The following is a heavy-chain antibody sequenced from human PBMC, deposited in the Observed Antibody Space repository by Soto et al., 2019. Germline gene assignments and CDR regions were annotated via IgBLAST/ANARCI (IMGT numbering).Heavy chain of an antibody. J-gene: IGHJ6*02. CDR1: GLNFCSDG. Sequence: GGFERSSWAASGLNFCSDGMYWVRQAPCKWLEWVAVIWYDGRNKYYADSVKCRFTISRDNSKNKLYLQMKSLRAEETAVYYCARAKRGGKKMYKMNYYDYYGMDVWGQGTTVTVSS. CDR2: IWYDGRNK. D-gene: IGHD1-1*01. CDR3: ARAKRGGKKMYKMNYYDYYGMDV. V-gene: IGHV3-33*01.